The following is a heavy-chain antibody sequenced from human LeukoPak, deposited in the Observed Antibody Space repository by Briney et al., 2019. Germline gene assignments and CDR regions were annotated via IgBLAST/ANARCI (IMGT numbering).Heavy chain of an antibody. CDR2: IYYGGST. Sequence: KPSETLSLTCTVSGGSISSYYWSWIRQPPGKGLEWIGYIYYGGSTNYNPSLKSRVTISVDTSKNQFSLKLSSVTAADTAVYYCARWAQESYYFDYWGQGTLVTVSS. J-gene: IGHJ4*02. V-gene: IGHV4-59*01. CDR3: ARWAQESYYFDY. CDR1: GGSISSYY.